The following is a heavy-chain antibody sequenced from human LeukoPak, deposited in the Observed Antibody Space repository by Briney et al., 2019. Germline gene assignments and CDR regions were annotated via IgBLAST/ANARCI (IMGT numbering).Heavy chain of an antibody. D-gene: IGHD3-16*02. CDR1: GFSLSTSGMC. J-gene: IGHJ4*02. CDR2: IDWDDDK. CDR3: ARIIGGFRSPNYFDY. Sequence: SGPTLVNPTQTLTLTCTFSGFSLSTSGMCVSWIRQPPGKALEWLALIDWDDDKYYGTSLKTRLTISKDTSKNQVVLTMTNMDPVDTATYYCARIIGGFRSPNYFDYWGQGTLVTVSS. V-gene: IGHV2-70*01.